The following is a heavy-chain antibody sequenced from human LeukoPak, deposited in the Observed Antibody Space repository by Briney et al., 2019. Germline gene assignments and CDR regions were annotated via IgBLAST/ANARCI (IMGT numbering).Heavy chain of an antibody. J-gene: IGHJ5*02. V-gene: IGHV4-59*08. CDR2: IYYSGST. CDR1: GGSISSYY. CDR3: ARSLGYYYGSAYNWFDP. Sequence: SETLSLTCTVSGGSISSYYWSWIRQPPGKGLEWIGYIYYSGSTNYNPSLKSRVTISVDTSKNQFSLKLSSVTAADTAVYYCARSLGYYYGSAYNWFDPWGQGTLVTVSS. D-gene: IGHD3-10*01.